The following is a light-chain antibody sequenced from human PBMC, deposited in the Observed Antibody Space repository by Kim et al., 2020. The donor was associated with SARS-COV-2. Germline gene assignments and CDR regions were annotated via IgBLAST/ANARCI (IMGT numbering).Light chain of an antibody. Sequence: ASVGDRVTITCRASQSITYYLNWYQHKPGKAPKLLIYAASSLQSGVPSRFSGSGSGTDFTLTISSLQPEDFATYYCQQSYSTPRTFGQGTKVDIK. J-gene: IGKJ1*01. CDR3: QQSYSTPRT. CDR1: QSITYY. CDR2: AAS. V-gene: IGKV1-39*01.